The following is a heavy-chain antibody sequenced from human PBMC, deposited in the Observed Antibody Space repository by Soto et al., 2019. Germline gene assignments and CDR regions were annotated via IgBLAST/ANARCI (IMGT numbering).Heavy chain of an antibody. Sequence: PSETLSLTCAVSGGSISSGGYSWSWIRQPPGKGLEWIGYIYHSGSTYYNPSLKSRVTISVDRSKNQFSLKLSSVTAADTAVYYCASSQTTVTSYDYWGQGTLVTVSS. CDR2: IYHSGST. CDR1: GGSISSGGYS. D-gene: IGHD4-17*01. J-gene: IGHJ4*02. V-gene: IGHV4-30-2*01. CDR3: ASSQTTVTSYDY.